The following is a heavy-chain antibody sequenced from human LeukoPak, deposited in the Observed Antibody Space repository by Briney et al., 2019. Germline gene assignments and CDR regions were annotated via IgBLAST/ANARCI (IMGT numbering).Heavy chain of an antibody. Sequence: GGSLRLSCEAFGFPFSDFAMSWVRQAPGKGLEWVSAISGSGGGGGTTNYADSVKGRFTISRDNSKNTLYLRMNSLRAEDTAVYYCVCYYASGVFYWGQGTLVTVSS. J-gene: IGHJ4*02. V-gene: IGHV3-23*01. CDR2: ISGSGGGGGTT. D-gene: IGHD3-10*01. CDR3: VCYYASGVFY. CDR1: GFPFSDFA.